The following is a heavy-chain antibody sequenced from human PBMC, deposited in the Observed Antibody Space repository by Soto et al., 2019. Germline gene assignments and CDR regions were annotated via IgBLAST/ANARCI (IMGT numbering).Heavy chain of an antibody. D-gene: IGHD3-16*01. CDR1: GFTFSPYA. CDR3: AKGLRRLLRPQHQYGLDV. CDR2: ISGSGGST. J-gene: IGHJ6*02. Sequence: PGGSLRLSCAASGFTFSPYAMSWVRQAPGKGLEWVSSISGSGGSTHYADSVKGRFTVPRDNSKRALSLQMSSLREEDTATYYCAKGLRRLLRPQHQYGLDVWGPGTTVTVSS. V-gene: IGHV3-23*01.